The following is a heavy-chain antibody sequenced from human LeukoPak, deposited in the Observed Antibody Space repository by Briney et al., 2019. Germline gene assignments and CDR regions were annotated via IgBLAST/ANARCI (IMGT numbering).Heavy chain of an antibody. D-gene: IGHD3-22*01. J-gene: IGHJ4*02. Sequence: GGSLRLSCAASGFTFSSYGMHWVRQAPGKGLEWVAVISYDGSNKYYADSVKGRFTISRDNSKNTLYLQMNSLRAEDTAVYYCAKDGNYYDSSGYYYDYFDYWGQGTLVTVSS. V-gene: IGHV3-30*18. CDR1: GFTFSSYG. CDR2: ISYDGSNK. CDR3: AKDGNYYDSSGYYYDYFDY.